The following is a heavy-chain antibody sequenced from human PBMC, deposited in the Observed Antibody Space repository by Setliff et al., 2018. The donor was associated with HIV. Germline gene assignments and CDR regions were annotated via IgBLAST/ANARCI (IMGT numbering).Heavy chain of an antibody. CDR3: AREGPQTGDHSLALF. Sequence: GESLKISCVTSGFSFSRYTMMWVRQAPGKGLEWVSSITSNLRYIYADSVKGRFTISRDNTRNSLYLQMNSLRSEDTAVYYCAREGPQTGDHSLALFWGQGTVVTVSS. D-gene: IGHD7-27*01. J-gene: IGHJ4*02. V-gene: IGHV3-21*01. CDR1: GFSFSRYT. CDR2: ITSNLRYI.